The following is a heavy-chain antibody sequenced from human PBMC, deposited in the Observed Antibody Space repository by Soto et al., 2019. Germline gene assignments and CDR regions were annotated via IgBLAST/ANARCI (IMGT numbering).Heavy chain of an antibody. CDR1: GFTFSSYW. CDR3: ARDFEY. J-gene: IGHJ4*02. Sequence: PGGSLRLSCAASGFTFSSYWMHWVRQAPGKGLVWVSRINSDGSSTYYADSVKGRVTISRDNAKNTLYLHLSSLRPEDTAVYYCARDFEYWGQGTLVTVSS. CDR2: INSDGSST. V-gene: IGHV3-74*01.